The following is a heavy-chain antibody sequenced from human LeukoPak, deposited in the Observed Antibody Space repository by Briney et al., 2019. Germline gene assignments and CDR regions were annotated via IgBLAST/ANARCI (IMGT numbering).Heavy chain of an antibody. Sequence: GASVKVSCKASGYTFTSYGISWVRQAPGQGLEWMGWISAYNGNTNYAQKLQGRVTMTTDTSTSTAYMELRSLRSDDTAVYYSARDSLGYYYDSSGYLDYWGQGTLVTVSS. D-gene: IGHD3-22*01. V-gene: IGHV1-18*01. CDR3: ARDSLGYYYDSSGYLDY. CDR1: GYTFTSYG. CDR2: ISAYNGNT. J-gene: IGHJ4*02.